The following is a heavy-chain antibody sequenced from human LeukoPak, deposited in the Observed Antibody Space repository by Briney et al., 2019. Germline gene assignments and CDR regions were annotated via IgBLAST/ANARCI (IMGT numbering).Heavy chain of an antibody. D-gene: IGHD3-9*01. J-gene: IGHJ3*01. Sequence: SETLSLTCAVYGGSFMGYSWTWIRQSPGMGLEWIGETNHTGTSNYNPSLKNRVAMSIDTSKNQFSLNLSSVTAADTAVYYCARPHNYDPLTGYTRRYAFDVWGQGTLVTVSS. V-gene: IGHV4-34*01. CDR1: GGSFMGYS. CDR2: TNHTGTS. CDR3: ARPHNYDPLTGYTRRYAFDV.